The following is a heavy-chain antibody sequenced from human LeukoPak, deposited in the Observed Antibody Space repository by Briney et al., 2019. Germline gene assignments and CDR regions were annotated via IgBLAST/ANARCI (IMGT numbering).Heavy chain of an antibody. CDR3: AKGDSGYANDAFDI. Sequence: GGSLRLSCAAYGFTFSSYGMHWVRQAPGKGLEWVAVISYDGSNKYYADSVKGRFTISRDNSKNTLYLQMNSLRAEDTAVYYCAKGDSGYANDAFDIWGQGTMVTVSS. D-gene: IGHD5-12*01. J-gene: IGHJ3*02. V-gene: IGHV3-30*18. CDR1: GFTFSSYG. CDR2: ISYDGSNK.